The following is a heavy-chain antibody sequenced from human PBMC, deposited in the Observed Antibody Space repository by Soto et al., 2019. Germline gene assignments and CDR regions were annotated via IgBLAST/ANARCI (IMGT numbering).Heavy chain of an antibody. Sequence: EVQLLESGGDLIQPGGSLRLSCAASGFTFNIYAMTLVLQAPGKGLEWVSAISRYGDFTYYADSVEGRFTISRDNSKNTRYLQMNSLRAEDTAVYYCAKDRYLDHDSRGYLFDNWGQGTLVTVSS. D-gene: IGHD3-22*01. CDR3: AKDRYLDHDSRGYLFDN. CDR2: ISRYGDFT. J-gene: IGHJ4*02. CDR1: GFTFNIYA. V-gene: IGHV3-23*01.